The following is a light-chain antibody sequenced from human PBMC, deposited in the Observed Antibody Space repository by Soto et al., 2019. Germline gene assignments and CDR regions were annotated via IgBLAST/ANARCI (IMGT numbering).Light chain of an antibody. V-gene: IGKV3-20*01. CDR1: QSINSKS. Sequence: EIVLTQSPGTLSLSPGEGATVFCRVSQSINSKSLVWYQRKFGRAPRLLIYNTSSRATGIPDRFSGSGSGTDFTLSISRLEPEDFAGYYCQHYGGSFIFGPGTKVDFK. J-gene: IGKJ3*01. CDR3: QHYGGSFI. CDR2: NTS.